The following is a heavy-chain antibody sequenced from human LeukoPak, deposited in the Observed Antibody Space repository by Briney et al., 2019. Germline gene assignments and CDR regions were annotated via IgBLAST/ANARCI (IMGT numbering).Heavy chain of an antibody. J-gene: IGHJ3*02. CDR2: ISGSGGST. CDR1: GFTFSNFA. D-gene: IGHD3-22*01. Sequence: GGSLRLSCAASGFTFSNFAMRWVRQAPGKGLEWVSAISGSGGSTYYADSVKGRFTISRDNSKNTLYLQMNSLRAEDTAVYYCAKNRRGTYYYDSSGYYITLDAFDIWGQGTMVTVSS. V-gene: IGHV3-23*01. CDR3: AKNRRGTYYYDSSGYYITLDAFDI.